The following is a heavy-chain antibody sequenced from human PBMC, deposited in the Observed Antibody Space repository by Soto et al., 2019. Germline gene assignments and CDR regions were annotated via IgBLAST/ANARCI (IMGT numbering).Heavy chain of an antibody. CDR3: AKGAWIQLWRDYYYYYGMDV. CDR1: GFTFSSYA. V-gene: IGHV3-23*01. Sequence: GGSLRLSCAASGFTFSSYAMSWVRQAPGKGLEWVSAISGSGGSTYYADSVKGRFTISRDNSKNTLYLQMNSLRAEDTAVYYCAKGAWIQLWRDYYYYYGMDVWGQGTTVTVSS. J-gene: IGHJ6*02. CDR2: ISGSGGST. D-gene: IGHD5-18*01.